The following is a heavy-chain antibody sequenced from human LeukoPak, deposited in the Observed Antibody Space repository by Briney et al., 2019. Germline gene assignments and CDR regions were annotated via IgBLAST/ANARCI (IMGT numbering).Heavy chain of an antibody. J-gene: IGHJ4*02. CDR1: GFTFGDYA. D-gene: IGHD1-26*01. CDR2: IASETYGGTA. Sequence: GGSLRLSCTASGFTFGDYAMTWVRQAPGKGLEWVGFIASETYGGTAEYAASVKGRFTISRDNAKNSLYLQMNSLRAEDTAVYYCARANSGSYYYFDYWGQGTLVTVSS. CDR3: ARANSGSYYYFDY. V-gene: IGHV3-49*04.